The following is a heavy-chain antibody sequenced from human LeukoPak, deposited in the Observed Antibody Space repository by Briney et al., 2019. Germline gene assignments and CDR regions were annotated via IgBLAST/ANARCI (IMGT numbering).Heavy chain of an antibody. D-gene: IGHD6-13*01. V-gene: IGHV4-4*09. J-gene: IGHJ6*03. Sequence: SETLSLTCTVSGGSISSYYWSWIRQPPGKGLEWIGYIYTSGSTNYNPSLKSRVTISVDTSKNQFSLKLSSVTAADTAVYYCARHAPVHSSSWYVPPAPRYYYYMDVWGKGTTVTVSS. CDR3: ARHAPVHSSSWYVPPAPRYYYYMDV. CDR2: IYTSGST. CDR1: GGSISSYY.